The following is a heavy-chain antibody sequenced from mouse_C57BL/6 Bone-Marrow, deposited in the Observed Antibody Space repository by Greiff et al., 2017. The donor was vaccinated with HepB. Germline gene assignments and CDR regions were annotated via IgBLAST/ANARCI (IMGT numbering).Heavy chain of an antibody. J-gene: IGHJ2*01. CDR1: GYTFTDHT. D-gene: IGHD1-1*01. V-gene: IGHV1-78*01. CDR3: ARSSLYYYGSSYGYFDY. CDR2: IYPRDGST. Sequence: VKLMESDAELVKPGASVKISCKVSGYTFTDHTIHWMKQRPEQGLEWIGYIYPRDGSTKYNEKFKGKATLTADKSSSTAYMQLNSLTSEDSAVYFCARSSLYYYGSSYGYFDYWGQGTTLTVSS.